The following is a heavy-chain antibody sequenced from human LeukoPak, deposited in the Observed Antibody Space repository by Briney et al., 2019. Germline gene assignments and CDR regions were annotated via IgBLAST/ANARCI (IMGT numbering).Heavy chain of an antibody. CDR3: ARVDYYDSSGYYYYFDY. CDR1: GGTFSSYA. D-gene: IGHD3-22*01. J-gene: IGHJ4*02. Sequence: ASVKVSCKASGGTFSSYAISWVRHAPGQGLEWMGGIIPIFGTANYAQKFQGRVTITADESTSTAYMELSSLRSEDTAVYYCARVDYYDSSGYYYYFDYWGQGTLVTVSS. V-gene: IGHV1-69*01. CDR2: IIPIFGTA.